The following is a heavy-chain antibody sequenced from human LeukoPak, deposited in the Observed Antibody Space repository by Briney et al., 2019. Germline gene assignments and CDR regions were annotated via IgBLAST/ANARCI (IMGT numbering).Heavy chain of an antibody. J-gene: IGHJ4*02. D-gene: IGHD3-3*01. CDR2: ISSSGITI. CDR1: GFTFNNYE. CDR3: AKVGFSEMEWLLYSDH. Sequence: GGSLRLSCAASGFTFNNYEMNWVRQAPGKGLECVSYISSSGITIYYADSVKGRFTISRDNAKNSLYLQMNSLRAEDTAVYYCAKVGFSEMEWLLYSDHWGQGTLVTVSS. V-gene: IGHV3-48*03.